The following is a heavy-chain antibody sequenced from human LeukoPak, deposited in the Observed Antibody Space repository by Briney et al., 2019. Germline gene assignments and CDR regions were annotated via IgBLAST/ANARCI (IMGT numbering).Heavy chain of an antibody. CDR3: AREGARWEPSFSAFDI. D-gene: IGHD1-26*01. J-gene: IGHJ3*02. V-gene: IGHV4-61*01. CDR1: GYSMSSGYY. CDR2: IYYSGST. Sequence: SETLSLTCTVSGYSMSSGYYWSWIRQPPGKGLEWIGYIYYSGSTSYNPSLKSRVTISVDTSKNQFSLKLSSVTAADTAVYYCAREGARWEPSFSAFDIWGQGTMVTVSS.